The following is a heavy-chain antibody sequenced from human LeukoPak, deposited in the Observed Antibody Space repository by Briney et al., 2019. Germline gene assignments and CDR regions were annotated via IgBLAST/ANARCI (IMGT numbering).Heavy chain of an antibody. V-gene: IGHV5-51*01. CDR2: IYPGDSDT. J-gene: IGHJ4*02. CDR1: GYSFMTYW. D-gene: IGHD2-2*01. CDR3: ARHRGYCSSTSCQKNYFDY. Sequence: GESLKISCQASGYSFMTYWIGWVRQMPGKGLEWMAIIYPGDSDTKYSPSFQDQVTISADKSVSTAYLQWSSLKASDTAMYYCARHRGYCSSTSCQKNYFDYWGQGTLVTVSS.